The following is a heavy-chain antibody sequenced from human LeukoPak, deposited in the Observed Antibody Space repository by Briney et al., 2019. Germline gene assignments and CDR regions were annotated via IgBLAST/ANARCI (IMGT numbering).Heavy chain of an antibody. Sequence: PSETLSLTCTVSGVSISSGGYYWRWIRQHPGKGLEWIGYIYYSGSTYYNPSLKSRVTISVDTSKNQFSLKLSSVTAADTAVYYCARDQKYGDSIDYWGQGTLVTVSS. CDR1: GVSISSGGYY. CDR3: ARDQKYGDSIDY. D-gene: IGHD4-17*01. J-gene: IGHJ4*02. V-gene: IGHV4-31*03. CDR2: IYYSGST.